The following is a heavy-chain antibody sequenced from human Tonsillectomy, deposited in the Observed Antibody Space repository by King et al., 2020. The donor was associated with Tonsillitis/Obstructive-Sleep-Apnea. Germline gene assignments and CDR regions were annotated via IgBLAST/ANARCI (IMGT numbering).Heavy chain of an antibody. D-gene: IGHD2/OR15-2a*01. Sequence: VQLVESGGGVVQPKRSLRLSCVASGFTFGTYAMYWVRQAPGKGLEWVAVILYDGYTGDFADSVNGRFAISRDNYNNTLYLQMYSLRTEDTAVYYCARDAREYRSYVGLPFSHMDVWGKGTTVTVSS. V-gene: IGHV3-30*09. CDR2: ILYDGYTG. J-gene: IGHJ6*03. CDR3: ARDAREYRSYVGLPFSHMDV. CDR1: GFTFGTYA.